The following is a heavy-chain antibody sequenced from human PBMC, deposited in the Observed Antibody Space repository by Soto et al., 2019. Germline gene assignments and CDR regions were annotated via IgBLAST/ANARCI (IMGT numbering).Heavy chain of an antibody. Sequence: GGSLRLSCAASGFTFSSYAMSWVRLAPGKGLEWVSAISGSGGSTYYADSVKGRFTISRDNSKNTLYLQMNSLRAEDTAVYYCAKAIKVTTNFDYWGQGTLVTVSS. V-gene: IGHV3-23*01. CDR1: GFTFSSYA. D-gene: IGHD4-17*01. J-gene: IGHJ4*02. CDR2: ISGSGGST. CDR3: AKAIKVTTNFDY.